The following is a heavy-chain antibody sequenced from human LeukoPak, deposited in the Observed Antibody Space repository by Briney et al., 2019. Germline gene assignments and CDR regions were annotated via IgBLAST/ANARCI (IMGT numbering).Heavy chain of an antibody. CDR2: INSDGSIT. D-gene: IGHD5-12*01. Sequence: GGSLRLSCAASGFTFSSYWMHWVRQAPGKGLVWVSRINSDGSITNYADSVKGRFTISRDNAKSTLYLQMNSLRAEDTAVYYCARGPSGYHNTGGQGTLVTVSS. CDR3: ARGPSGYHNT. V-gene: IGHV3-74*01. J-gene: IGHJ4*02. CDR1: GFTFSSYW.